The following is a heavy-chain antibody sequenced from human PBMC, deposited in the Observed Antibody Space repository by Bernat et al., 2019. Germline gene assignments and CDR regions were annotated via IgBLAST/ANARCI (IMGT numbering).Heavy chain of an antibody. Sequence: QITLKESGPTLVKPTQTLTLTCTFSGFSLSTSGVGVGWIRQPPGKALEWLALIYWDDGKRYSPSLKSRLTITKDTSKNQVVLTMTNMDPVDTATYYCARVDTAMVTFDYWGQGTLVTVSS. J-gene: IGHJ4*02. D-gene: IGHD5-18*01. CDR2: IYWDDGK. CDR1: GFSLSTSGVG. V-gene: IGHV2-5*02. CDR3: ARVDTAMVTFDY.